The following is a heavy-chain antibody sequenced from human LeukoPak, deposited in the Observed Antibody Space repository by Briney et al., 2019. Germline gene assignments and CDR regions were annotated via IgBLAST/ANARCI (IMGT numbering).Heavy chain of an antibody. CDR1: GFTFSSYW. CDR3: ARGRGNYPFGY. CDR2: IKQGGSEK. J-gene: IGHJ4*02. V-gene: IGHV3-7*01. D-gene: IGHD1-7*01. Sequence: PGGSLRLSXAASGFTFSSYWMSWVRQAPGKGLEWVANIKQGGSEKYYVDSVKGRFTISRDNAKNSLYLQMNSLRAEDTAVYYCARGRGNYPFGYWGQGTLVTVSS.